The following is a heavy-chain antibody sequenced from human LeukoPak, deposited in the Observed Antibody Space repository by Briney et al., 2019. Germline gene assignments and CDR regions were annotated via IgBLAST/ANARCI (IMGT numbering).Heavy chain of an antibody. Sequence: TGGSLRLSCAASGFTFSRYGMSWVRQAPGKGLEWVSSISGSGGNTYYADSVKGRFTISRDNSKNTLYLQMNSLRAEDTAVYYCAKGGIWFGDYWGQGTLVTVSS. V-gene: IGHV3-23*01. D-gene: IGHD3-10*01. CDR1: GFTFSRYG. CDR2: ISGSGGNT. J-gene: IGHJ4*02. CDR3: AKGGIWFGDY.